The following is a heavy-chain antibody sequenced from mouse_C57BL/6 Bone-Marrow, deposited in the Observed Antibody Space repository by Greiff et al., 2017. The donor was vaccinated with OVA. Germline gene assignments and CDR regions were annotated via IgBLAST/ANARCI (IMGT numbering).Heavy chain of an antibody. Sequence: VKLMESGPGLVAPSQSLSITCTVSGFSLTSYGVDWVRQSPGKGLEWLGVIWGVGSTNYNSALKSRLSISKDNSKSQVLLKMNSLQTDDTAMYYCATIIYYDYDGGDDMDYWGQGTSVTVSS. CDR3: ATIIYYDYDGGDDMDY. J-gene: IGHJ4*01. CDR1: GFSLTSYG. D-gene: IGHD2-4*01. CDR2: IWGVGST. V-gene: IGHV2-6*01.